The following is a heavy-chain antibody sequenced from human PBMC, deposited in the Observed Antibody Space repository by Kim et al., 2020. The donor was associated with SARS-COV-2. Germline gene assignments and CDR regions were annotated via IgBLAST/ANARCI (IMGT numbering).Heavy chain of an antibody. V-gene: IGHV3-23*01. J-gene: IGHJ4*02. CDR3: AKDSLIVVVIDY. D-gene: IGHD3-22*01. CDR2: ISGSGGST. Sequence: GGSLRLSCAASGFTFSSYAMSWVRQAPGKGLEWVPAISGSGGSTYYADSEKCRTTISRDNSKNTLYLQMNSLRAEDPAVYYCAKDSLIVVVIDYWAQGAL. CDR1: GFTFSSYA.